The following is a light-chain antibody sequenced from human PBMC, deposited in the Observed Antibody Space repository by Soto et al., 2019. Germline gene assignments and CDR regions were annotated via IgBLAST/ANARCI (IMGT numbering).Light chain of an antibody. CDR1: QSVSSH. CDR2: DAS. V-gene: IGKV3-15*01. CDR3: HQYGGSPPIT. Sequence: EIVMTQSPATLSVSPGHRGTLSCRASQSVSSHLAWYQQKPGQAPRLLIYDASTRATGIPARFSGSGSGTEFTLTISSLQSEDVAVYYCHQYGGSPPITFGQGTRLEIK. J-gene: IGKJ5*01.